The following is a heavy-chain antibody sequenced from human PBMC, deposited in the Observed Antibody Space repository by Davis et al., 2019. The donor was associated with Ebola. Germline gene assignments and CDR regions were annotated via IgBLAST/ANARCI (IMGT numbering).Heavy chain of an antibody. Sequence: SQTLSPTCPLPGGSTSSSSYHWGWTRQPPGKGLEWIGSIYYRGITYYNPSLKSRFTISVDTSKNQFSLKLSSVTAADTAVYYCARRYADSSGYYFGYWGQGTLVTVSS. CDR3: ARRYADSSGYYFGY. J-gene: IGHJ4*02. CDR1: GGSTSSSSYH. V-gene: IGHV4-39*01. CDR2: IYYRGIT. D-gene: IGHD3-22*01.